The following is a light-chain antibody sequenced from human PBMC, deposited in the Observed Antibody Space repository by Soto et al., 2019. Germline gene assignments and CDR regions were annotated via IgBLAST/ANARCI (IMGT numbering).Light chain of an antibody. CDR2: DVS. J-gene: IGLJ2*01. V-gene: IGLV2-14*01. Sequence: QSVLTQPASVSGSPGQSITISCTGTSSDIGGYNYVSWYQQHPGKAPKLMIFDVSYRPSGVSNRFSGSKSGNAASLTISGLQAEDEADYYCGSYTSTSTLAFGGGTKLTVL. CDR1: SSDIGGYNY. CDR3: GSYTSTSTLA.